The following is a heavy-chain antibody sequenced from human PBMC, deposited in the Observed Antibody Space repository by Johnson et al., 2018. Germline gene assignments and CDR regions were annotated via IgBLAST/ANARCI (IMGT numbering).Heavy chain of an antibody. Sequence: QVQLQQWGAGLLKPSETLSLTCAVYGGSFSGYYWSWIRQPPGKGLEWIGEINHSGSNNYNPSLKSRVTISVDTSKNHFSLKLSSVTAADTAVYYWSKQYYYDSSGYYDSWGQGTMVTVSS. D-gene: IGHD3-22*01. J-gene: IGHJ3*01. V-gene: IGHV4-34*03. CDR1: GGSFSGYY. CDR2: INHSGSN. CDR3: SKQYYYDSSGYYDS.